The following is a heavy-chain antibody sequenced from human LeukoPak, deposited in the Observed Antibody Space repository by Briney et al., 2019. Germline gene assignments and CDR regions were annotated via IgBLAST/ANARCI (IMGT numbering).Heavy chain of an antibody. J-gene: IGHJ6*03. CDR1: GFSFSTYA. D-gene: IGHD6-6*01. CDR3: ARGGGSSLDYFYYYMDV. V-gene: IGHV3-64*01. Sequence: PGGXXRLSCAAFGFSFSTYAIHWVRQAPGKGLEYVSAISYNGGNTYYAKSVKGRFTISRDNSKNTLYLQMGSLTAEDTAVYYCARGGGSSLDYFYYYMDVWGKGTTVTVS. CDR2: ISYNGGNT.